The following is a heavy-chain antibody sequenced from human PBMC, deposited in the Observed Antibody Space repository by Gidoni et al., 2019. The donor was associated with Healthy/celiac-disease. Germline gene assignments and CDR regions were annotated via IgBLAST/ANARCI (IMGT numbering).Heavy chain of an antibody. V-gene: IGHV3-7*03. CDR3: ARNDFWSGFFWFDP. J-gene: IGHJ5*02. CDR2: IKQDGSEK. CDR1: GFTFSSYW. D-gene: IGHD3-3*01. Sequence: EVQLVESGGGLVQPGGSLSLSCAASGFTFSSYWMSWVRQAPGKGLEWVANIKQDGSEKYYVDSVKGRFTISIDNAKNSLYLQMNSLRAEDTAVYYCARNDFWSGFFWFDPWGQGTLVTVSS.